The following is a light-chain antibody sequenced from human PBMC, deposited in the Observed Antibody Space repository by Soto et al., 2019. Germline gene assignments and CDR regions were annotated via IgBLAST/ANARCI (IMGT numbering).Light chain of an antibody. Sequence: QSVLTQPPSASVTPGQRVTISCSGSSANIGSNTVNWYQQLPGTAPKLLIYSNNKRPSGVPDRFSGSKSGTSASLAISGLQAEDDADYYCAAWDDSLNGHVVFGGGTKLTVL. CDR3: AAWDDSLNGHVV. V-gene: IGLV1-44*01. CDR2: SNN. J-gene: IGLJ2*01. CDR1: SANIGSNT.